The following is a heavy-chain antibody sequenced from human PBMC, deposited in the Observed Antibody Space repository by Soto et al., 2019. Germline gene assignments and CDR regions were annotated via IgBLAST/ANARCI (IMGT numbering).Heavy chain of an antibody. D-gene: IGHD6-13*01. CDR3: ARGAAAGPLSPQYGMDV. Sequence: QVQLVQSGAEVKKPGSSVKVSCKASGGTFSSYAISWVRQAPGQGLEWMGGIIPIFGTANYAQKFQGRVTITADESTSTAYMELSSLRSEDTAVYYCARGAAAGPLSPQYGMDVWGKGTTVTVSS. CDR1: GGTFSSYA. CDR2: IIPIFGTA. J-gene: IGHJ6*04. V-gene: IGHV1-69*01.